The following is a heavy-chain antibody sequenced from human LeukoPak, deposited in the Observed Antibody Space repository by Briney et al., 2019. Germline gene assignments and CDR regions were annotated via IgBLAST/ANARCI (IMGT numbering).Heavy chain of an antibody. V-gene: IGHV3-23*01. CDR3: AKVKYSSGYEDDAFDI. Sequence: GGSLRLSCAASGFTFSSYDMTWVRQAPGRGLEWVSSIRPSGDNTYYADSVKGRFTISRDNSKNTLYLQMNSLRAEDTAVYYCAKVKYSSGYEDDAFDIWGQGTMVTVSS. CDR1: GFTFSSYD. D-gene: IGHD3-22*01. J-gene: IGHJ3*02. CDR2: IRPSGDNT.